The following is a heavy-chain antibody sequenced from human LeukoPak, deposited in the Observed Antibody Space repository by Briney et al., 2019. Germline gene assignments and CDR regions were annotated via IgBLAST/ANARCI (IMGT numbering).Heavy chain of an antibody. D-gene: IGHD5-24*01. Sequence: GGSLRLSCETAGFTFSSYAMSWVRQAPGKGLEWVSAISGSGGSTYYADSVKGRFTISRDNSKNTLYLQMNSLRAEDTAVYYCAKNEMIMGAFDIWGQGTMVTVSS. V-gene: IGHV3-23*01. J-gene: IGHJ3*02. CDR2: ISGSGGST. CDR3: AKNEMIMGAFDI. CDR1: GFTFSSYA.